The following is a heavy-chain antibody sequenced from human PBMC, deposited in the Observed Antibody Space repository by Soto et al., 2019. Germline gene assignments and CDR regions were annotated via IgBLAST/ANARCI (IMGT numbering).Heavy chain of an antibody. CDR3: ARDPLSSFAMDV. CDR2: IIPTFVRT. Sequence: SVKVSCKASGDTFSSYAISWVRQAPGKGLEWMGKIIPTFVRTNYAQKFQGRLTISADDSTSTAYMELSSLLSEDTAVYYCARDPLSSFAMDVWGQGTTVTVSS. J-gene: IGHJ6*02. CDR1: GDTFSSYA. D-gene: IGHD3-10*02. V-gene: IGHV1-69*13.